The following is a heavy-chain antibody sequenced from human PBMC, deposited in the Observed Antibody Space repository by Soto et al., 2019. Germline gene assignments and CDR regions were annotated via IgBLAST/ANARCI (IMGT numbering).Heavy chain of an antibody. CDR2: IIPIFGSR. CDR1: RDTFSKYA. V-gene: IGHV1-69*01. D-gene: IGHD2-21*02. J-gene: IGHJ6*02. Sequence: QVQLVQSGAEVKKPGSSVKVSCKASRDTFSKYAFNWVRQAPGQGLEWMGWIIPIFGSRNYAEKFQGRVTITADESTSTAYMELRRLRFEDTAVYYCARGETDLGVWGQGTTVTVSS. CDR3: ARGETDLGV.